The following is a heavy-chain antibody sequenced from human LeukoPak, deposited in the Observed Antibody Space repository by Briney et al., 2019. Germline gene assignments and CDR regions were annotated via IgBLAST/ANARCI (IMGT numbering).Heavy chain of an antibody. CDR3: ARDLWTSGSVDY. Sequence: ASVKVSCKASGYTFTSYAMHWVRQAPGQRLEWMGWINAGNGNTKYSQKFQGRVTTTRDTSASTAYMELSSLRSEDTAVYYCARDLWTSGSVDYWGQGTLVTVSS. J-gene: IGHJ4*02. CDR2: INAGNGNT. V-gene: IGHV1-3*01. D-gene: IGHD3-3*01. CDR1: GYTFTSYA.